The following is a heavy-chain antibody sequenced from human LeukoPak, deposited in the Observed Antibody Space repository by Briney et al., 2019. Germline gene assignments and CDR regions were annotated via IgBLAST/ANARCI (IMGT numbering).Heavy chain of an antibody. CDR2: IKSKTDGGTT. CDR1: GFTFSNAW. V-gene: IGHV3-15*01. D-gene: IGHD1-1*01. CDR3: AKESWTRGYYYYYYIDV. J-gene: IGHJ6*03. Sequence: GGSLRLSCAASGFTFSNAWMSWVRQAPGKGLEWVGRIKSKTDGGTTDYAAPVKGRFTISRDDSKNTLYLQMNSLTAEDTAVYYCAKESWTRGYYYYYYIDVWGKGTTVTVSS.